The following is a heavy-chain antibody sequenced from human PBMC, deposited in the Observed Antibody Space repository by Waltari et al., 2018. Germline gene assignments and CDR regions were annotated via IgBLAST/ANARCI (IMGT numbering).Heavy chain of an antibody. CDR1: GYPFTSYY. CDR2: INPSGGST. V-gene: IGHV1-46*01. CDR3: ARADSSGNLFDY. J-gene: IGHJ4*02. Sequence: QVQLVQSGAEVKKPGASVKVSCKASGYPFTSYYMHWVRQAPGQGLEWMGIINPSGGSTSYAQKFQGRVTMTRDTSTSTVYMELSSLRSEDTAVYYCARADSSGNLFDYWGQGTLVTVSS. D-gene: IGHD3-22*01.